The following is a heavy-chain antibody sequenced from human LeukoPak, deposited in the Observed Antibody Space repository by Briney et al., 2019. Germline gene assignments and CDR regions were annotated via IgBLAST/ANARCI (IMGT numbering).Heavy chain of an antibody. CDR1: GGSFSGYY. D-gene: IGHD3-22*01. V-gene: IGHV4-34*01. Sequence: SETLSLTCAVYGGSFSGYYWSWIRQPPGKGLEWIGEINHSGSTNYNPSLKSRATISVDTSKNQFSLKLSSVTAADTAVYYCARAGAKYYYDSSGYYSTAFDIWGQGTMVTVSS. J-gene: IGHJ3*02. CDR2: INHSGST. CDR3: ARAGAKYYYDSSGYYSTAFDI.